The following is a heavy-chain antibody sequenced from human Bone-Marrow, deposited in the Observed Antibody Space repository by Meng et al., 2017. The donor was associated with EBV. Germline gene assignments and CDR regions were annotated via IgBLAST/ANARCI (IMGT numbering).Heavy chain of an antibody. D-gene: IGHD1-1*01. Sequence: QGTLVQSGTEVRKRGSSVMFYCKAQGRTFRSYVICLGRQAPGQGLEWMGGIIPIFGTANYAQKFQGRVTITADKSTRTDYMELSSLRSEDTAVYYCARAHRERYSYYFDYWSQGTLVTVSS. J-gene: IGHJ4*02. V-gene: IGHV1-69*06. CDR1: GRTFRSYV. CDR3: ARAHRERYSYYFDY. CDR2: IIPIFGTA.